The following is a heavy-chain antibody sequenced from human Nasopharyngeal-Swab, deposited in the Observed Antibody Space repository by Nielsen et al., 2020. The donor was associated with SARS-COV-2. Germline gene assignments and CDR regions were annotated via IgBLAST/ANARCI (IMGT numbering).Heavy chain of an antibody. CDR2: ISSSGSTI. CDR3: ARVGLHYYDSSGPFDY. CDR1: GFTFSSYE. Sequence: GGPLRPSCAPSGFTFSSYEMNWFRQAPGKGLEWVSYISSSGSTIYYADSVKGRFTISRDNAKNSLYLQMNSLRAEDTAVYYCARVGLHYYDSSGPFDYWGQGTLVTVSS. D-gene: IGHD3-22*01. J-gene: IGHJ4*02. V-gene: IGHV3-48*03.